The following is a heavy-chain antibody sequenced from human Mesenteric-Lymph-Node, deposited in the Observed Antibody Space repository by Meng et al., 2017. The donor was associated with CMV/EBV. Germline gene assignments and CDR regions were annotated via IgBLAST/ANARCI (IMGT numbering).Heavy chain of an antibody. Sequence: GGFLRLSCETSGFTLSSYWMSWVRQAPGKGLEWLAKIGRDGSGTDYVDSLEGRFTISRDNAKNSMYLQMNSLRAEDTAVYYCARYYCESGSCFIDYWGHGTLVTVSS. J-gene: IGHJ4*01. V-gene: IGHV3-7*01. D-gene: IGHD2-15*01. CDR1: GFTLSSYW. CDR2: IGRDGSGT. CDR3: ARYYCESGSCFIDY.